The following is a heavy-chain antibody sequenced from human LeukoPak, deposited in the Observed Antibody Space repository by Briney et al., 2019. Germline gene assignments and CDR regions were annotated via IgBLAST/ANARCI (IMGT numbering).Heavy chain of an antibody. D-gene: IGHD6-13*01. CDR1: GGSISSSSYY. CDR3: ARESLDYYYYYMDV. Sequence: SETLSLTCTVSGGSISSSSYYWGWIRQPPGKGLEWIGEINHSGSTDYNPSLKSRVTISVDTSKNQFSLKLSSVTAADTAVYYCARESLDYYYYYMDVWGKGTTVTVSS. CDR2: INHSGST. V-gene: IGHV4-39*07. J-gene: IGHJ6*03.